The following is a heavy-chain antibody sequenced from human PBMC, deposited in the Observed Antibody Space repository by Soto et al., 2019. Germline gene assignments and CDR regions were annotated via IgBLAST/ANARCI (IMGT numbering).Heavy chain of an antibody. CDR1: GYTFTSYA. CDR3: AREDIQYQLDMQSYFDY. Sequence: QVQLVQSGAEVKKPGASVKVSCKASGYTFTSYAMHWVRQAPGQRLEWMGWINAGNGNTKYSQKFQGRVTITRDTAASTAHMEQSSLRSEDTAVYYCAREDIQYQLDMQSYFDYWGQGTLVTVSS. CDR2: INAGNGNT. D-gene: IGHD2-2*01. J-gene: IGHJ4*02. V-gene: IGHV1-3*01.